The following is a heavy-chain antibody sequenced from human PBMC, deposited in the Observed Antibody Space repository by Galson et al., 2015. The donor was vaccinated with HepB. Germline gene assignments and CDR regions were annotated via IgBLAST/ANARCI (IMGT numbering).Heavy chain of an antibody. Sequence: TFSSYWMHWVRQAPGKGLVWVSRMNSDGSITNYADSVKGRFTISSDNAKNTLYLQMNSLRAEDTAVYYCAREIVVVVAVNGMDVWGQGTTVTVSS. V-gene: IGHV3-74*01. J-gene: IGHJ6*02. D-gene: IGHD2-15*01. CDR1: TFSSYW. CDR2: MNSDGSIT. CDR3: AREIVVVVAVNGMDV.